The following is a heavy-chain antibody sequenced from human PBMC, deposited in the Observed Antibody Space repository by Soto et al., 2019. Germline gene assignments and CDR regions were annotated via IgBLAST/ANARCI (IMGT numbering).Heavy chain of an antibody. J-gene: IGHJ4*02. Sequence: PSETLSLTCTVSGGSISSYYWSWIRQPPGKGLEWIGYVYSSGSTNYNPSLKSRVSISVDTSKNQFSLKLSSVTAADTAVYYCARDYGDYDFDYWGQGTLVTVS. CDR1: GGSISSYY. D-gene: IGHD4-17*01. V-gene: IGHV4-59*01. CDR3: ARDYGDYDFDY. CDR2: VYSSGST.